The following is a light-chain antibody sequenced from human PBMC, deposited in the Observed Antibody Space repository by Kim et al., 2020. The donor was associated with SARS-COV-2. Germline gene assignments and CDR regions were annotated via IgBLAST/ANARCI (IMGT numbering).Light chain of an antibody. Sequence: EFVLTQSPATLSLSSGQRATLSCRASQSVGNYLAWYQHKPGQTPRLLIYDASTRATGIPARFSGSGSGTDFTLTISSLEPEDVAIYYCQQRHNWLTFGGGTKVDIK. CDR3: QQRHNWLT. V-gene: IGKV3-11*01. CDR2: DAS. CDR1: QSVGNY. J-gene: IGKJ4*01.